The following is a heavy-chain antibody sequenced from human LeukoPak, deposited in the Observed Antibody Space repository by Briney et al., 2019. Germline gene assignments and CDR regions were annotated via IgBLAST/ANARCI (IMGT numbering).Heavy chain of an antibody. V-gene: IGHV3-21*06. CDR3: ARGVGAAAEDNWFDP. CDR1: GFTFSSHS. D-gene: IGHD6-13*01. J-gene: IGHJ5*02. Sequence: GGSLRLSCAASGFTFSSHSMNWVRQAPGKWLEWVASISSTSSFIYYADSVQGRFTISRDNAKNSQYLQMNSLRVEDTAIYYCARGVGAAAEDNWFDPWGQGTLVTVSS. CDR2: ISSTSSFI.